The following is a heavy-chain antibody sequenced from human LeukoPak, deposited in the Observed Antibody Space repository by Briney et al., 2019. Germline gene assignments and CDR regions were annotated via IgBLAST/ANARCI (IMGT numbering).Heavy chain of an antibody. D-gene: IGHD3-10*01. V-gene: IGHV4-61*02. J-gene: IGHJ4*02. Sequence: SETLSLTCTVSGGSIRSTTYYWSWIRQPAGKGLEWIGRIYTSGSTNYNPSLKSRVTISVDTSKNQFSLKLSSVTAADTAVYYCARHLKYYYGSGSLGDFDYWGQGTLVTVSS. CDR3: ARHLKYYYGSGSLGDFDY. CDR1: GGSIRSTTYY. CDR2: IYTSGST.